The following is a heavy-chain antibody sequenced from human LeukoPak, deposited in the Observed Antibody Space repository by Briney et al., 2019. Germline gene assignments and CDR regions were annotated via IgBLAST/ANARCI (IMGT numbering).Heavy chain of an antibody. J-gene: IGHJ4*02. Sequence: GGSLRLSCAASGFTFSNYAMSWVRQAPGKGLEWVSGMSGTYGSTWYADSVKGRFTISRDNSKNTLFLQMNSLRAEDTAVYYCAKVELRYFEVIDYWGQGALVTVSS. CDR2: MSGTYGST. CDR1: GFTFSNYA. V-gene: IGHV3-23*01. D-gene: IGHD3-9*01. CDR3: AKVELRYFEVIDY.